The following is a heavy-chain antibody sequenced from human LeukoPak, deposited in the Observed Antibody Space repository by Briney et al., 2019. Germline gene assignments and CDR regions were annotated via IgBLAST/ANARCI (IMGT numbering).Heavy chain of an antibody. V-gene: IGHV1-18*04. D-gene: IGHD3-16*01. CDR1: GYTFTSYY. Sequence: ASVKVSCKASGYTFTSYYMHWVRQAPGQGLEWMGWISAYNGNTNYAQKLQGRVTMTTDTSTSTAYMELRSLRSDDTAVYYCARDRPYDYVWGSPTDYWGQGTLVTVSS. J-gene: IGHJ4*02. CDR2: ISAYNGNT. CDR3: ARDRPYDYVWGSPTDY.